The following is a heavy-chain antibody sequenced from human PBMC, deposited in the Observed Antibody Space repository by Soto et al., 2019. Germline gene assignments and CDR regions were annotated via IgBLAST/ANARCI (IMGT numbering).Heavy chain of an antibody. D-gene: IGHD1-7*01. J-gene: IGHJ4*02. CDR2: IYSGGST. V-gene: IGHV3-66*01. CDR1: GFTVSSNY. Sequence: GGSLRLSCAASGFTVSSNYMSWVRQAPGKGLEWVSVIYSGGSTYYADSVKGRFTISRDNSKNTLYLQMNSLRAEDTAVYYCARVRNYIRDEFFDYWGQGTLVTVSS. CDR3: ARVRNYIRDEFFDY.